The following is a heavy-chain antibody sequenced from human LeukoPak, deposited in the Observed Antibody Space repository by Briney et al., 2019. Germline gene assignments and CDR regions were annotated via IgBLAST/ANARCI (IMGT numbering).Heavy chain of an antibody. Sequence: GESLKISCKGSGYSTNTYWIGWVRQMSGKGLEWMGIIYPGDSDTRYSPSFQGQVTISADKSISTAYLQWSSLKASDTAMYYCASTPRYSGSYGSSFDYWGQGTLVTVSS. D-gene: IGHD1-26*01. CDR2: IYPGDSDT. CDR3: ASTPRYSGSYGSSFDY. J-gene: IGHJ4*02. V-gene: IGHV5-51*01. CDR1: GYSTNTYW.